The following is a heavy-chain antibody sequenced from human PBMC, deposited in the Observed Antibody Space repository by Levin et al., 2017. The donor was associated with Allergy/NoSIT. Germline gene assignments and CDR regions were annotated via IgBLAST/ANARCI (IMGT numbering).Heavy chain of an antibody. CDR1: GYTFTSYG. J-gene: IGHJ4*02. CDR3: ARTPPYGDYTITDY. CDR2: ISAYNGNT. D-gene: IGHD4-17*01. V-gene: IGHV1-18*01. Sequence: GESLKISCKASGYTFTSYGISWVRQAPGQGLEWMGWISAYNGNTNYAQKLQGRVTMTTDTSTSTAYMELRSLRSDDTAVYYCARTPPYGDYTITDYWGQGTLVTVSS.